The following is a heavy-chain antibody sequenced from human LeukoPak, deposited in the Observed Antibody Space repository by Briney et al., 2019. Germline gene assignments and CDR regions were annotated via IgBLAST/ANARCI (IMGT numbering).Heavy chain of an antibody. CDR1: GGSISSSSYY. J-gene: IGHJ2*01. Sequence: SETLSLTCTVSGGSISSSSYYWGWIRQPPGKGLEWIGSIYHSGSTYYNPSLKSRVTISVDRSKNQFSLKLSSVTAADTAVYYCARAILTGFAYFDLWGRGTLVTVSS. CDR2: IYHSGST. CDR3: ARAILTGFAYFDL. D-gene: IGHD2-21*01. V-gene: IGHV4-39*07.